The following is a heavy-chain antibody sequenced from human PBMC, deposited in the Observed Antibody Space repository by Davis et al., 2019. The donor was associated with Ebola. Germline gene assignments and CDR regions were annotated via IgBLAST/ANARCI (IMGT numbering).Heavy chain of an antibody. V-gene: IGHV3-23*01. CDR3: ARPPRNRQQLPSGPFDY. J-gene: IGHJ4*02. CDR1: GFTFSSYA. CDR2: INDSGRSS. D-gene: IGHD6-13*01. Sequence: GESLKISCAASGFTFSSYAMDWVRQAPGKGLEWVSSINDSGRSSYYADSVKGRFTISRDNSKNTLYLQMNSLRAEDTAVYYCARPPRNRQQLPSGPFDYWGQGTLVTVSS.